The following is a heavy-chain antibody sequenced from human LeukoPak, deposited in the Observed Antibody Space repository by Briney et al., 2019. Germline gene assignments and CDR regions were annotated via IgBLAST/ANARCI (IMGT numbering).Heavy chain of an antibody. V-gene: IGHV3-11*01. CDR3: ASLWGSGYSGYYYYGMDV. CDR1: GFTFSDYY. D-gene: IGHD3-22*01. J-gene: IGHJ6*02. CDR2: ISSSGSTI. Sequence: PGGSLRLSCAASGFTFSDYYMNWIRQAPGKGLEWVSYISSSGSTIYYADSVKGRFTISRDNAKNSLYLQMNSLRAEDTAVYYCASLWGSGYSGYYYYGMDVWGQGTTVTVSS.